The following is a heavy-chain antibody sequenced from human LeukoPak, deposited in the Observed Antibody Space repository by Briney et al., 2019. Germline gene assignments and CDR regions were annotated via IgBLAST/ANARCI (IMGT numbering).Heavy chain of an antibody. V-gene: IGHV4-39*07. J-gene: IGHJ5*02. CDR3: ARDSKYDSSGHAP. CDR1: GGSISSTNYY. CDR2: IHYTGTP. D-gene: IGHD3-22*01. Sequence: SETLSLTCSVSGGSISSTNYYWAWIRQPPGKGLEWIGSIHYTGTPYYSASLKSRVTTSVDTSKNQFSLNLPSVTAADTAVYYCARDSKYDSSGHAPWGQGILVTVSS.